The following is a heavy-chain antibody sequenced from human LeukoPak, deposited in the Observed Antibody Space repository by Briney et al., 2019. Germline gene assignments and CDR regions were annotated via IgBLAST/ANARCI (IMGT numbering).Heavy chain of an antibody. J-gene: IGHJ4*02. D-gene: IGHD6-13*01. Sequence: PGGSLRLSCAASGFTFSSYAMHWVRQAPGKGLEWVAVISYDGSNKYYADSVKGRFTISRDNSKNTLYLQVNSLRAEDTAVYYCARGAGPAAGLGYWGQGTLVTVSS. V-gene: IGHV3-30-3*01. CDR1: GFTFSSYA. CDR2: ISYDGSNK. CDR3: ARGAGPAAGLGY.